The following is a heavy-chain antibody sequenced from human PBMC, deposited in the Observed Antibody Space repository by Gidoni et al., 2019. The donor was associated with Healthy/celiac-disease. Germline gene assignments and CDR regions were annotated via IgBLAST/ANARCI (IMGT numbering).Heavy chain of an antibody. Sequence: QLQLVQSGAGVKKPGASVKVSCQVPGYPLTELSLPWVRQAPGKGLGWMGGFDPEDGETIYEQKFQGRVTMTEDTSTDTAYMELSSLRSEDTAVYYCATVGATSLPYFDYWGQGTLVTVSS. CDR3: ATVGATSLPYFDY. CDR1: GYPLTELS. CDR2: FDPEDGET. V-gene: IGHV1-24*01. J-gene: IGHJ4*02. D-gene: IGHD1-26*01.